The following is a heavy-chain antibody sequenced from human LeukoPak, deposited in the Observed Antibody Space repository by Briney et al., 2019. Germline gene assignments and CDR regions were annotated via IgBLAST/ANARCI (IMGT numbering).Heavy chain of an antibody. J-gene: IGHJ4*02. Sequence: ASVKVSCKASGYIFTGYYIHWVRQAPGQGLEWMGWINPNSGGTNYAQKFQGRVTMTRDTSISTAYMELSRLRSDDTAVYYCAKAGDTMIVVAQSLNFDYWGQGTLVTVSS. CDR2: INPNSGGT. D-gene: IGHD3-22*01. CDR1: GYIFTGYY. V-gene: IGHV1-2*02. CDR3: AKAGDTMIVVAQSLNFDY.